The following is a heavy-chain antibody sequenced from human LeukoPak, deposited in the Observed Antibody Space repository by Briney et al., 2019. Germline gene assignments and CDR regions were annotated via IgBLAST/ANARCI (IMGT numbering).Heavy chain of an antibody. Sequence: GGSLRLSCAASGFTFSSYAMSWVRQAPGKGLEWVSAISGSGGSTYYADSVKGRFTISRENAKNTLYLQMNSLRAEDTAVYYCARENIAVAGRLYYWGQGTLVTVSS. CDR2: ISGSGGST. V-gene: IGHV3-23*01. CDR1: GFTFSSYA. D-gene: IGHD6-19*01. J-gene: IGHJ4*02. CDR3: ARENIAVAGRLYY.